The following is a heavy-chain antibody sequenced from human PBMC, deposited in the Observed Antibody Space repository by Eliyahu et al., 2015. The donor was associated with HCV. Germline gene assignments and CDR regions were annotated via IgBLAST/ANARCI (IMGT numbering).Heavy chain of an antibody. V-gene: IGHV1-2*02. Sequence: QVQLVQSGAEVKKPGASVKVSCXXSGYPFTGYXMHWVRQAPGQGLEWMGWINPNSGGTNYAQKFQGRVTMTRDTSISTAYMELSRLRSDDTAVYYCARAPPLPLYSSGSFDYWGQGTLVTVSS. CDR2: INPNSGGT. CDR1: GYPFTGYX. CDR3: ARAPPLPLYSSGSFDY. J-gene: IGHJ4*02. D-gene: IGHD6-19*01.